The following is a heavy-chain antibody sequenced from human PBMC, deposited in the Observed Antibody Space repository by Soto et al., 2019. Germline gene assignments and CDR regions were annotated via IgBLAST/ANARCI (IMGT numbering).Heavy chain of an antibody. J-gene: IGHJ4*02. Sequence: PGGSLILSCSASGFTFSSYAMHWVRQAPGKGLEYVSAISSNGGSTYYADSVKGWVTMTRDTSTSTAYMDLSRLTSDDTAVYYCAIQRSGVVYWGQGTLVTVSS. CDR3: AIQRSGVVY. CDR2: ISSNGGST. V-gene: IGHV3-64*04. CDR1: GFTFSSYA. D-gene: IGHD2-15*01.